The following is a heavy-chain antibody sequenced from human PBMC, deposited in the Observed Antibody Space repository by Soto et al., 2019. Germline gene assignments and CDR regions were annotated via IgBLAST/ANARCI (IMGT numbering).Heavy chain of an antibody. CDR3: ARGPDIVAGGNWFDP. CDR1: GFTFSDYY. CDR2: ISSSGDII. J-gene: IGHJ5*02. D-gene: IGHD2-15*01. V-gene: IGHV3-11*04. Sequence: GGSLRLSCAASGFTFSDYYMSWIRQAPGKGLEWVSYISSSGDIIYYADSMKGRFTISRDNAKNSLYLQMNNLRAEDTAVYYCARGPDIVAGGNWFDPWGQGTLVTVSS.